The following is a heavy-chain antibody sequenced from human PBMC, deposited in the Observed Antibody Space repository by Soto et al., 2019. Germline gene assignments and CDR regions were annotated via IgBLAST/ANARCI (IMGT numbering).Heavy chain of an antibody. D-gene: IGHD2-8*01. CDR3: ANDPSRGGSGANGFDY. J-gene: IGHJ4*02. Sequence: QVQLVESGGGVVQPGRSLRLSCAASGFTFSNYGVHWVRQAPGKGLEWVAVISYDESIKHYADSVKGRFTISRDNSKNTLYLQMNSLRAEDTAVYYCANDPSRGGSGANGFDYWGQGTLVTVSS. CDR1: GFTFSNYG. V-gene: IGHV3-30*18. CDR2: ISYDESIK.